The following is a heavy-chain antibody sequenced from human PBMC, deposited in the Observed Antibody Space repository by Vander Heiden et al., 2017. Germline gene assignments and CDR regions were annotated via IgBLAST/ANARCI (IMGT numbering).Heavy chain of an antibody. CDR2: IIPIFGTA. D-gene: IGHD4-17*01. V-gene: IGHV1-69*06. CDR1: GGTFSSYA. J-gene: IGHJ4*02. Sequence: QVQLVQSGAEVKKPGCSVKVACKASGGTFSSYALSWVRQAPGQGLEWMGGIIPIFGTANYAQKFQGRVTITADKSTSTAYMELSSLRSEDTAVYYCARAPDYGDYVFFDYWGQGTLVTVSS. CDR3: ARAPDYGDYVFFDY.